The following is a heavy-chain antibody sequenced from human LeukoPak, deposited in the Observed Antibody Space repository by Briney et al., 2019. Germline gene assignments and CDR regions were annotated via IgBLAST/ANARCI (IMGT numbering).Heavy chain of an antibody. D-gene: IGHD2-21*02. Sequence: QPSETLSLTCTVSGGSLSSGTYCWGWIRQPPGKGLEWIGDICYSGSTYYNPPLKSRVTISVDTSKNQFSLNVNSVTAADTALYYCARRRDSTFDYWGQGTLVTVSS. J-gene: IGHJ4*02. CDR2: ICYSGST. CDR3: ARRRDSTFDY. CDR1: GGSLSSGTYC. V-gene: IGHV4-39*01.